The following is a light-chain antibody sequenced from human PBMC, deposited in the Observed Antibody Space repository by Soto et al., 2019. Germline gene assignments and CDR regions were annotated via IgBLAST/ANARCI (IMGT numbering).Light chain of an antibody. CDR3: QQYNKWPRGT. V-gene: IGKV3D-15*01. Sequence: EIVMTQSPATLSVSPGERVTLSCRASQSVSSNLAWYQQKPGQAPRLLIYGASARATGIPARFSGSGSGTEFTLTISSLQSEDFAVYYCQQYNKWPRGTFGQGTKVEIK. CDR1: QSVSSN. CDR2: GAS. J-gene: IGKJ1*01.